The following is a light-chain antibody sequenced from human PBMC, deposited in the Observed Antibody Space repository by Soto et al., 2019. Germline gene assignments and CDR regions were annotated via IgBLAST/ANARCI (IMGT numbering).Light chain of an antibody. V-gene: IGKV3-20*01. CDR3: QQYGSSPPCT. CDR1: QSVSSSY. Sequence: EIVLTQSPGILSLSPGERATLSCRASQSVSSSYLAWYQQKPGQAPRLLIYGASSRATGIPDRFSGSGSGTDFALTISRLEPEDFAVYYCQQYGSSPPCTFGQGTKV. CDR2: GAS. J-gene: IGKJ1*01.